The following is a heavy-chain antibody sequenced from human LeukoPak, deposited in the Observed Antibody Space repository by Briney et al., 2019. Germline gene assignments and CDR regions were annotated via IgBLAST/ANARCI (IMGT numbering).Heavy chain of an antibody. V-gene: IGHV3-7*01. Sequence: SGGSLRLSCAASGFTFSSYWMTWVRQAPGKGLEWVANIKQGGSEKYYVDSVRGRFTISRDNAQNSLSLQMNILRPQDTAVYYCARAYCRSTNCCYPSWGQGTLVTVSS. CDR2: IKQGGSEK. J-gene: IGHJ5*02. CDR3: ARAYCRSTNCCYPS. CDR1: GFTFSSYW. D-gene: IGHD2-2*01.